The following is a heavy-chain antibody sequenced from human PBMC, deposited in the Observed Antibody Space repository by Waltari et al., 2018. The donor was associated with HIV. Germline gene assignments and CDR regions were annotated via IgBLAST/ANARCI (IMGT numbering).Heavy chain of an antibody. CDR3: ARVSYSSGWVEDY. CDR2: IWSHGRNQ. D-gene: IGHD6-19*01. Sequence: QVHLVESGGGVVQPGRPLRLACSASGFSFTRFCMHWFRQAPGKGLEWVAVIWSHGRNQYYADSVKGRFTISRDNSKNTLFLQMNSLRVGDTAVYYCARVSYSSGWVEDYWGQGTLVTVSS. V-gene: IGHV3-33*01. J-gene: IGHJ4*02. CDR1: GFSFTRFC.